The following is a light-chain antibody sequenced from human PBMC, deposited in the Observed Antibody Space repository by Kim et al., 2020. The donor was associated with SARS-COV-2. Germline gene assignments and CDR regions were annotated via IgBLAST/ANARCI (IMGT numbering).Light chain of an antibody. CDR1: SSTIGASV. CDR2: GET. Sequence: TSTCTGTSSTIGASVVHWYQHLPGTAPKLLIYGETNRPSGVPDRFSGSKSGTSASLSITGLQAEDEADYYCQSYDSTLSDSWVFGGGTQLTVL. CDR3: QSYDSTLSDSWV. J-gene: IGLJ3*02. V-gene: IGLV1-40*01.